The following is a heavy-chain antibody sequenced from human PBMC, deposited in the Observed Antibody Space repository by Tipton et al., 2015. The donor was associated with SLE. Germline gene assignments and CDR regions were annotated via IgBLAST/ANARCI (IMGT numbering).Heavy chain of an antibody. CDR3: ALLWGYCTSRTSCHPFDY. J-gene: IGHJ4*02. CDR1: GFTFSNCG. D-gene: IGHD2-2*01. V-gene: IGHV3-33*01. CDR2: IWYDGSNR. Sequence: SLRLSCAASGFTFSNCGMHWVRQAPGKGLEWVALIWYDGSNRNYVDSVKGRFTISRDNSKNTLDLQMNSLRVEDTAVYYCALLWGYCTSRTSCHPFDYWGQGTLVTVSS.